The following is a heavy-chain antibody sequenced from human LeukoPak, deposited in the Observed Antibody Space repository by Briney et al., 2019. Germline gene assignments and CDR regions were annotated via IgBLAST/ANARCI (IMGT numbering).Heavy chain of an antibody. D-gene: IGHD3-22*01. CDR2: ISGSGGST. V-gene: IGHV3-23*01. CDR3: EKDAGTYYYDNNGYFDY. Sequence: PGGSLRLSCAASGFTFSSYAMSWVRQAPGKGLEWVSAISGSGGSTYYADSVKGRFTISRDNSKNTLYLQMNSLRAEDTAVYYCEKDAGTYYYDNNGYFDYWVQGTLVTVS. CDR1: GFTFSSYA. J-gene: IGHJ4*02.